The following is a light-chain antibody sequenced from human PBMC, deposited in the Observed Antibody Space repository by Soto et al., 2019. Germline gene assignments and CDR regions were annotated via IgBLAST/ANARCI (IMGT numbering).Light chain of an antibody. CDR2: LGS. V-gene: IGKV2-28*01. J-gene: IGKJ2*01. CDR3: MQALQTPWYT. Sequence: DIVMTQSPLSLPVTPGEPASISCRYSQSLLHSNGYNYLDWYLQRPGQSPQLLIYLGSSRASGVPDRFSGSGSGTDFTLKISKVEADDVGVYYSMQALQTPWYTFGQGTKLELK. CDR1: QSLLHSNGYNY.